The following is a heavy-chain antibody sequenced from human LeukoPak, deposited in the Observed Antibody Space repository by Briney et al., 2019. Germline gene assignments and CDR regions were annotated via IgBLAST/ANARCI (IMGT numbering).Heavy chain of an antibody. CDR3: ARSSVTTFNYYYGMDV. CDR1: GGTFSSYA. D-gene: IGHD4-17*01. V-gene: IGHV1-69*01. J-gene: IGHJ6*02. CDR2: IIPIFGTA. Sequence: VASVKVSCKASGGTFSSYAISWVRQAPGQGLEWMGGIIPIFGTANYAQKFQGRVTITADESTSTAYMELSSLRSEDTAVYYCARSSVTTFNYYYGMDVWGQGTTVTVSS.